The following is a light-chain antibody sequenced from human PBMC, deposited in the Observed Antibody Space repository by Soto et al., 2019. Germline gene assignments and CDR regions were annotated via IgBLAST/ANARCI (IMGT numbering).Light chain of an antibody. CDR1: QKVSPW. V-gene: IGKV1-5*01. CDR3: QHYNSYSEA. CDR2: DVS. J-gene: IGKJ1*01. Sequence: DIQMTQSPSTLSASVGDRVTITCRASQKVSPWLAWYQQKPGKAPKLLIYDVSALKRGVPPRFSGSGSGTEFTLTISSLQPDDFATYYCQHYNSYSEAFGQGTKVDIK.